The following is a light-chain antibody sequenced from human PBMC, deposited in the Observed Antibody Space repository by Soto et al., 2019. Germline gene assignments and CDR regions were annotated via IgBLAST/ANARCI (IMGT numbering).Light chain of an antibody. V-gene: IGKV3-20*01. CDR3: HHYDSSPPYT. CDR2: AAS. Sequence: EIVLTQSPANLSLSPGERATLSCRASRSFASSYLAWYQHKPGQAPRLLIYAASSRATGIPDRFIGSGSGTDFTLTISRLEPDDSAVYYCHHYDSSPPYTFGQGTKVDIK. J-gene: IGKJ2*01. CDR1: RSFASSY.